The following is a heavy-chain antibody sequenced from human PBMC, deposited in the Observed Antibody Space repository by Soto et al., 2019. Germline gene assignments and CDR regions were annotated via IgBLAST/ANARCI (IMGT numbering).Heavy chain of an antibody. CDR3: TTVFEY. CDR1: GFTFTNYW. Sequence: EVQLVQSGGGSVQPGGSLRLSCAASGFTFTNYWMHWVRQVPGKGLVWVSRIDGVGTGTSYSDSVRGRFTISRDNAENMLYLHMNSLRAEDTAVSYCTTVFEYWGQGTRVTVSS. J-gene: IGHJ4*02. CDR2: IDGVGTGT. V-gene: IGHV3-74*01.